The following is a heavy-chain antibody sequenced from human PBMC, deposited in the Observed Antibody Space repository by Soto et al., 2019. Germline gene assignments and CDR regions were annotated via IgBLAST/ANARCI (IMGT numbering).Heavy chain of an antibody. CDR2: IYYSGST. CDR1: GGSISSSSYY. Sequence: ETLSLTCTVSGGSISSSSYYWGWIRQPPGKGLEWIGSIYYSGSTYYNPSLKSRVTISVDTSKNQFSLKLSSVTAADTAVYYCARHWSGSDPGTTDYYFDYWGQGTLVTVSS. D-gene: IGHD1-7*01. V-gene: IGHV4-39*01. J-gene: IGHJ4*02. CDR3: ARHWSGSDPGTTDYYFDY.